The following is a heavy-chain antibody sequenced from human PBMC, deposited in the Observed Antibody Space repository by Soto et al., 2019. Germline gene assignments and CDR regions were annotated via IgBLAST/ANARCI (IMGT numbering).Heavy chain of an antibody. CDR3: AREAGSGSYYPFDY. D-gene: IGHD3-10*01. J-gene: IGHJ4*02. CDR2: ISPYNGDT. CDR1: GYTFTHYA. V-gene: IGHV1-18*01. Sequence: ASGKVCFQAAGYTFTHYAISWMRQTPGQGLEWMGWISPYNGDTKYAQKFQGRVTMTTDTSTTTAYMELRSLRSDDTAVYYCAREAGSGSYYPFDYWGQGTLVTVSS.